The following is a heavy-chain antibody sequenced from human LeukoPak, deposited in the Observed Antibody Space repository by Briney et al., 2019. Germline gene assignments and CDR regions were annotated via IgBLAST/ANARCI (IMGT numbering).Heavy chain of an antibody. Sequence: SETLSLTRTVSGSSISSGYYWGWLRQTPGKGLEWIGSIYHTWSTYYNPSLKSRVTISVDTSKNQFSLKLSSVTAADTAVYYCARGHNSITSFGEIIRSRTRWFDPWGQGTLVTVSS. J-gene: IGHJ5*02. D-gene: IGHD3-3*01. CDR3: ARGHNSITSFGEIIRSRTRWFDP. CDR2: IYHTWST. CDR1: GSSISSGYY. V-gene: IGHV4-38-2*02.